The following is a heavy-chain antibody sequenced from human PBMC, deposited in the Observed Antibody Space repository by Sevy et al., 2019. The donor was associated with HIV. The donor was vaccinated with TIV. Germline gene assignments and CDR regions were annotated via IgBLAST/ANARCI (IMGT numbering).Heavy chain of an antibody. D-gene: IGHD2-15*01. CDR2: ISSSSRYI. CDR3: ARVVAYCSGGSCFPGYYYGMDV. Sequence: GGSLRLSCAASGFTFGNYNMNWVRQAPGKGLEWVSSISSSSRYIYYADSMKGRLPISRDNAKNSLYLQMNSLRAEETAVYYCARVVAYCSGGSCFPGYYYGMDVWGQGTTVTVSS. CDR1: GFTFGNYN. J-gene: IGHJ6*02. V-gene: IGHV3-21*01.